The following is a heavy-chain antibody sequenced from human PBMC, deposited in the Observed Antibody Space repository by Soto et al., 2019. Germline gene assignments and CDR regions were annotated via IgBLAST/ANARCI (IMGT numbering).Heavy chain of an antibody. Sequence: GGSLRLSCAASGFTFSSYAMSWVRQAPGKGLEWVSAISGSGGSTYYADSVKGRFTISRDNSKNSLYLQMNSLRVADTAVYYCVNSYSARGWYEGSDYWGRGTVVTVSS. J-gene: IGHJ4*02. D-gene: IGHD6-19*01. CDR1: GFTFSSYA. CDR2: ISGSGGST. V-gene: IGHV3-23*01. CDR3: VNSYSARGWYEGSDY.